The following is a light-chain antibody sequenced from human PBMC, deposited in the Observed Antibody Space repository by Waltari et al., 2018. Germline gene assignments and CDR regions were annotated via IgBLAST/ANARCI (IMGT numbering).Light chain of an antibody. V-gene: IGLV2-23*02. CDR1: SSAIGYYNL. J-gene: IGLJ3*02. Sequence: QSALTQTATVSGSPGQSITISCSGTSSAIGYYNLVPWYQQHPGKAPTLIIYDVNKRPSGVSNRFSGSKSGNTAFLTISGLQTADEADYYCCSYAGSAISVFGGGTKVTVL. CDR3: CSYAGSAISV. CDR2: DVN.